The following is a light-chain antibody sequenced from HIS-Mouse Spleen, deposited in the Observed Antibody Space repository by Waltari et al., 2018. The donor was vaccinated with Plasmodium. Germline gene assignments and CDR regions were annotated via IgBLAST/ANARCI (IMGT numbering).Light chain of an antibody. CDR2: RDS. V-gene: IGLV3-9*01. CDR1: NIGSNN. Sequence: SYELTQPLSVSVALGQTARITCGGKNIGSNNVHWYQQKPGQAPVLVIYRDSNRPSGIPERFSGSNSGNTATLTISRAQAGDEADYYCQVWDSSTVFGGGTKLTVL. CDR3: QVWDSSTV. J-gene: IGLJ3*02.